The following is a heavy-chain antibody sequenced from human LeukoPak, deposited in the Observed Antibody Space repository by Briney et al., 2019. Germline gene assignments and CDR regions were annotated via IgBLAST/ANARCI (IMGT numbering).Heavy chain of an antibody. J-gene: IGHJ6*04. Sequence: PGGSLRLSCAASGFTFSSYSMNWVRQAPGKGLGWVSSISSSSSYIHYADSVKGRFTISRDNAKNSLYLQMNSLRAEDTAVYYCARDTSYSSSWYTGSHTGGYGMDVWGKGTTVTVSS. CDR3: ARDTSYSSSWYTGSHTGGYGMDV. D-gene: IGHD6-13*01. CDR2: ISSSSSYI. CDR1: GFTFSSYS. V-gene: IGHV3-21*01.